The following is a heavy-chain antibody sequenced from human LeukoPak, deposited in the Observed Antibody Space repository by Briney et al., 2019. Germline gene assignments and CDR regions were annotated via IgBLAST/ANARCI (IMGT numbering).Heavy chain of an antibody. J-gene: IGHJ6*03. CDR2: IKQVGSEK. D-gene: IGHD3-3*01. V-gene: IGHV3-7*01. CDR3: AREAYYDFWSGYYTYYYYYMDV. Sequence: GGCLRLSCAASGFTFSSFWMSWVRPAPGELRGWVANIKQVGSEKYYMDSVEGRFTTSRGNAKISVYQQMNSVRAEHTGVYYGAREAYYDFWSGYYTYYYYYMDVWGKGTTVTVSS. CDR1: GFTFSSFW.